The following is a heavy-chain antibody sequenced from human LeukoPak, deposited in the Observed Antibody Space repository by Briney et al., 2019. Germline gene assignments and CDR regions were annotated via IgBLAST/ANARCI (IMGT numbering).Heavy chain of an antibody. D-gene: IGHD3-10*01. V-gene: IGHV3-66*03. CDR1: GFSVTTNY. CDR2: IYTSGST. J-gene: IGHJ5*02. CDR3: ARDRAGTQSWVEFDL. Sequence: GGSLRLTCAASGFSVTTNYMSWVRQAPGKGLEWVALIYTSGSTFYADSVMGRFTVSGDNSKNTLYLQMNSLRAEDSAAYYCARDRAGTQSWVEFDLWGQGTLVTVSS.